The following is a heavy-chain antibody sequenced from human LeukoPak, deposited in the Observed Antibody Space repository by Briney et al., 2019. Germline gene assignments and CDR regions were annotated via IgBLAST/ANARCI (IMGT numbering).Heavy chain of an antibody. J-gene: IGHJ4*02. CDR3: ARGGRDYDSSGYLVPYFDY. D-gene: IGHD3-22*01. Sequence: GGSLRLSCAASGFTFSSYGMSWVRQAPGKGLEWVSAISGSGGSTYYADSVKGRFTISRDNSKNTLYLQMNSLRAEDTAVYYCARGGRDYDSSGYLVPYFDYWGQGTLVTVSS. CDR1: GFTFSSYG. V-gene: IGHV3-23*01. CDR2: ISGSGGST.